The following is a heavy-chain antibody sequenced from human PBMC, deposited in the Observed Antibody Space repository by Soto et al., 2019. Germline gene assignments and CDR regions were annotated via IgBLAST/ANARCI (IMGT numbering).Heavy chain of an antibody. J-gene: IGHJ3*02. Sequence: QVQLVESGGGVVQPGRSLRLSCAASGFTVSSYGMHWVRQAPGKGLEWVAVIWYDGSNKYYADSVKGRFTISRDKYKNTLYLQMNSLRAEDTALYYCARVVGYGFDIWGQGTMVTVSS. CDR2: IWYDGSNK. CDR3: ARVVGYGFDI. D-gene: IGHD6-25*01. CDR1: GFTVSSYG. V-gene: IGHV3-33*01.